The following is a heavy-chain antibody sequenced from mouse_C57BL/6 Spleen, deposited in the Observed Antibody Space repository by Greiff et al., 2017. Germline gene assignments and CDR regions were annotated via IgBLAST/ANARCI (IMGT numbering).Heavy chain of an antibody. CDR1: GYAFSSSW. CDR2: IYPGVGDT. D-gene: IGHD1-2*01. Sequence: QVQLQQSGPELVKPGASVKISCKASGYAFSSSWMNWVKQRPGKGLEWIGRIYPGVGDTNYNGQLKGQATLTADKSSSTAYMQLSSLTSEDSAVYFCHRPHNYGYAMDYWGQGTSVTVSS. J-gene: IGHJ4*01. V-gene: IGHV1-82*01. CDR3: HRPHNYGYAMDY.